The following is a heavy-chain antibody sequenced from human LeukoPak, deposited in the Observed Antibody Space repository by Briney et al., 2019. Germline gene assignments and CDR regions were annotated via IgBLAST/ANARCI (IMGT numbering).Heavy chain of an antibody. CDR1: GFTFSSFA. D-gene: IGHD2-21*01. CDR3: AKWGCCGGLDV. CDR2: ISGSGGDT. J-gene: IGHJ6*02. Sequence: GGSLRLSCAGSGFTFSSFAMIWVRQAPGKGLEWVSGISGSGGDTYYADSVKGRFTVSRDNSKSTLYLQMISLRAEDMAVYYCAKWGCCGGLDVWGQGTTVTVSS. V-gene: IGHV3-23*01.